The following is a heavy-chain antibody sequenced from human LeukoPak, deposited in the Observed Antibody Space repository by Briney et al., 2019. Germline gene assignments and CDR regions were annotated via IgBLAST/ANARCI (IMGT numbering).Heavy chain of an antibody. CDR1: GYTFTDYY. V-gene: IGHV1-69*13. J-gene: IGHJ4*02. D-gene: IGHD6-19*01. Sequence: SVKVSCKASGYTFTDYYMHWVRQAPGQGLEWMGGIIPIFGTANYAQKFQGRVTITADESTSTAYMELSGLRSEDTAVYYCAGSYSSGWAFDYWGQGTLVTVSS. CDR3: AGSYSSGWAFDY. CDR2: IIPIFGTA.